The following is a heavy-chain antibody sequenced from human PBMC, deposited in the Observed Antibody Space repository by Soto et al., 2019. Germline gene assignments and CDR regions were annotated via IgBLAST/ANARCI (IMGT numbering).Heavy chain of an antibody. J-gene: IGHJ2*01. CDR1: GGSISSHY. D-gene: IGHD6-13*01. V-gene: IGHV4-59*08. CDR3: ARPRGIAPAVWYFDL. CDR2: IYYSGIT. Sequence: QVQLQESGPGLVKPSETLSLTCTVSGGSISSHYWSWIRQPPGRGLEWIGFIYYSGITDSNPSLKSRVTLSLDTSKNQLSLRLSSVTDADTAVYYCARPRGIAPAVWYFDLWGRGTLVNVSS.